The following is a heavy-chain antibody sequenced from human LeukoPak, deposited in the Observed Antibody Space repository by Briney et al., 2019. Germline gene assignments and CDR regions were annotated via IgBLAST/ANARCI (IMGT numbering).Heavy chain of an antibody. CDR2: IYYSGST. Sequence: SETLSLTCTVSGGSISSSSYYWGWIRQPPGKGLEWIGSIYYSGSTYYNPSLKSRVTISVDTSKNQFSLKLSSVTAADTAVYYCARHRDPTSTYYYDSSGYYQADYWGQGTLVTVSS. V-gene: IGHV4-39*01. J-gene: IGHJ4*02. CDR1: GGSISSSSYY. CDR3: ARHRDPTSTYYYDSSGYYQADY. D-gene: IGHD3-22*01.